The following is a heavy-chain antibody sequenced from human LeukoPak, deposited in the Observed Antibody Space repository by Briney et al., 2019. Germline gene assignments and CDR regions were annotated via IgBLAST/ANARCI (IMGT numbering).Heavy chain of an antibody. D-gene: IGHD1-26*01. V-gene: IGHV3-74*01. CDR1: GFIFTDYW. Sequence: GGSLRLSCAASGFIFTDYWMHWVRQAPGKGLVWVSRINTDGGFTRYADSVQGRFIISRDTAKNTLFLQMNSLRAEDTAVYYCAREAKVGGALQYWGQGILVTVSS. CDR3: AREAKVGGALQY. CDR2: INTDGGFT. J-gene: IGHJ4*02.